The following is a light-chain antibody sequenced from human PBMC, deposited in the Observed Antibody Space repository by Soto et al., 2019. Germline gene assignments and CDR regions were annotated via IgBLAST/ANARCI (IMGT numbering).Light chain of an antibody. V-gene: IGLV2-8*01. J-gene: IGLJ2*01. Sequence: QSALIQPPSASGSPGQSVAISCTGTNSDVGGYNYVSWYQHHPGKVPKLMIYEVTKRPSGVPDRFSGSKSGNTASLTVSGLQAEDEAEYYCSSYTSNYIVVLGGGTKLTVL. CDR3: SSYTSNYIVV. CDR2: EVT. CDR1: NSDVGGYNY.